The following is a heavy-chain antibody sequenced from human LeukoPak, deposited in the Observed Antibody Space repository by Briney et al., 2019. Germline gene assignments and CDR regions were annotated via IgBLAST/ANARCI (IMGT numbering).Heavy chain of an antibody. CDR3: ARQIGYCSDGNCYFDY. D-gene: IGHD2-15*01. CDR2: ISSSDGAT. Sequence: GESLRLSCAASGFTFSSYAMSWVRQAPGKGLEWVSAISSSDGATYYAASVKGRFTISRDMSKNTVFLQMNSLSVEDMAVYYCARQIGYCSDGNCYFDYWGQGALVTVSS. CDR1: GFTFSSYA. J-gene: IGHJ4*02. V-gene: IGHV3-23*01.